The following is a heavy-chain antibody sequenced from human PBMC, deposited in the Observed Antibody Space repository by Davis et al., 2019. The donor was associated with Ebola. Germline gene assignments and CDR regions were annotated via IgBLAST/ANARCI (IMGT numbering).Heavy chain of an antibody. CDR1: GFTVSSNY. V-gene: IGHV3-53*01. Sequence: GESLKISCTASGFTVSSNYMSWVRQAPGKGLEWVSVIYSGGSTYYADSVKGRFTISRDNSKNTLYLQMNSLRAEDTAVYYCARGNYGDPSWFDPWGQGTLVTVSS. CDR2: IYSGGST. CDR3: ARGNYGDPSWFDP. J-gene: IGHJ5*02. D-gene: IGHD4-17*01.